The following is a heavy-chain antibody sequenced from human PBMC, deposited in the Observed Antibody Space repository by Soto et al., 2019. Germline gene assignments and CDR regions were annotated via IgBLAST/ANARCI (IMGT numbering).Heavy chain of an antibody. CDR1: GCSISSSSYY. CDR2: IYYSGSP. J-gene: IGHJ6*02. CDR3: ARLGASLLWWLDDGMDV. Sequence: SETLSLTCTVAGCSISSSSYYWGWIRQPPGIGLEGIGSIYYSGSPYYNPSLKSRVTISIDTSKNQFSLKLSSVNEADTAVYYCARLGASLLWWLDDGMDVWGQGTTVT. D-gene: IGHD2-21*01. V-gene: IGHV4-39*01.